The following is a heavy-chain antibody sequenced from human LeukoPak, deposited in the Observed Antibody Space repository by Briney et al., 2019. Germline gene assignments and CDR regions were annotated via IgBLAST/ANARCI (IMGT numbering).Heavy chain of an antibody. CDR2: INHSGST. CDR1: GGSFSGYY. Sequence: SETLSLTCAVYGGSFSGYYWSWIRQPPGKGLEWIGEINHSGSTNYNPSLKSRVTMSVDTSKNQFSLKLSSVTAADTAVYHCARGSSWYYFDYWGQGTLVTVSS. J-gene: IGHJ4*02. D-gene: IGHD6-13*01. V-gene: IGHV4-34*01. CDR3: ARGSSWYYFDY.